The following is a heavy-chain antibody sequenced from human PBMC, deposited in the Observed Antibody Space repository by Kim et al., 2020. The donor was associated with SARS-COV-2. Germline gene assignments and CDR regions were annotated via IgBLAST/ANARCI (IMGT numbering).Heavy chain of an antibody. Sequence: GGSLRLSCAASGFTFSSQTMNWVRQAPGKGLEWVSRIIGDGGNTTYADSVKGRFTISRDKAKNTLYLQMNSLRAEDTAVYYCARGYFDFWGHGTMVTVSS. J-gene: IGHJ3*01. CDR1: GFTFSSQT. CDR2: IIGDGGNT. CDR3: ARGYFDF. V-gene: IGHV3-74*01.